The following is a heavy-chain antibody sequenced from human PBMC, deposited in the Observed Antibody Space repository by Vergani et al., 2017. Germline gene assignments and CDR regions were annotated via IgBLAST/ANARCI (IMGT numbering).Heavy chain of an antibody. V-gene: IGHV3-33*01. CDR3: ARDLRLLYNRFDP. CDR1: GGTFNQYG. J-gene: IGHJ5*02. CDR2: TWYDGNNK. Sequence: QVQLVESGGGVFQPGRSLRLSCAASGGTFNQYGMHWVRQAPGKGLEWVAVTWYDGNNKQYADSVKGRFTISRDNSKSTMYLQMNSLRDEDTGVYYCARDLRLLYNRFDPWGQGTLVTVSS. D-gene: IGHD1-14*01.